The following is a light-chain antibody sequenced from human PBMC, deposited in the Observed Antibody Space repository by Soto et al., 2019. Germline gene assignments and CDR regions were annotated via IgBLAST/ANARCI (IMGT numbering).Light chain of an antibody. V-gene: IGKV1-5*01. CDR2: DAS. CDR1: QSISHY. J-gene: IGKJ2*01. Sequence: DIQMTQSPSSLSASVGDRVTITCRASQSISHYLDWYQHKPGKAPNLLIYDASTLEAGIPSRFSGSGSGTKFTLTISSPQPGDFATYYCHQYNSDSTFGQGTKLGIK. CDR3: HQYNSDST.